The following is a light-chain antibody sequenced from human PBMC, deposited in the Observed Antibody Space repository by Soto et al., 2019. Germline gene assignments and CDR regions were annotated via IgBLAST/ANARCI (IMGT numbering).Light chain of an antibody. Sequence: EVVLTQSPGTLSLSPGERATLSCRASQSVTNNYLAWYQQKPGQAPRLLIYGASSRATGIPDRFSGSGSGTDFTLTKSRLETEDLAVYFCQQYGSSPRTFAKGTKLEI. V-gene: IGKV3-20*01. CDR1: QSVTNNY. J-gene: IGKJ2*01. CDR2: GAS. CDR3: QQYGSSPRT.